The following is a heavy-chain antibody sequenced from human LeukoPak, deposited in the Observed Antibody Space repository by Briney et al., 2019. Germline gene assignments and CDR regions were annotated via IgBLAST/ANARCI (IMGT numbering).Heavy chain of an antibody. D-gene: IGHD2-2*01. J-gene: IGHJ4*02. CDR3: ARGSPPDYCSSTSCYDDY. V-gene: IGHV4-34*01. CDR2: INHGGST. Sequence: SETLSFTCAVYGGSFSPYYWSWIRQPPGKGLEWIGEINHGGSTNYNPSLKSRVTISVDTSKNQFSLKLSSVTAADTAVYYCARGSPPDYCSSTSCYDDYWGQGTLVTVSS. CDR1: GGSFSPYY.